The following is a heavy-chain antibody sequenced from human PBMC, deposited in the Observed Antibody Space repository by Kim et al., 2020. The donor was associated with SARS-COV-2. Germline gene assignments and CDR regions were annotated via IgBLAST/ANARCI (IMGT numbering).Heavy chain of an antibody. V-gene: IGHV4-59*01. Sequence: GSTNYNPSLKSRVTISVDTSKNQFSLKLSSVTAADTAVYYCARSQYYFDYWGQGTLVTVSS. J-gene: IGHJ4*02. CDR2: GST. CDR3: ARSQYYFDY. D-gene: IGHD6-19*01.